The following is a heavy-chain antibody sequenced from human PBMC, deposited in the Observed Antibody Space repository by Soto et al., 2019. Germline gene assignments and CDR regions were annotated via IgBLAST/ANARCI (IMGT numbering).Heavy chain of an antibody. CDR3: ARHWPQLPLNL. D-gene: IGHD2-2*01. V-gene: IGHV5-51*01. CDR1: GYSFSSYW. Sequence: RGESLKISCKGSGYSFSSYWIGWVRQVPGKGLEWMGIIYPDDFDTRYSPSFQGQVTISADKSISTAYLQWNSLKASDTAIYYCARHWPQLPLNLWGQGTLVTVSS. J-gene: IGHJ4*02. CDR2: IYPDDFDT.